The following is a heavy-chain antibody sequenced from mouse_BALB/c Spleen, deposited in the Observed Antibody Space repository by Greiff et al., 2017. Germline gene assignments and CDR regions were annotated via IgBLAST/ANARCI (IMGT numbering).Heavy chain of an antibody. D-gene: IGHD2-3*01. CDR1: GYTFTSYT. Sequence: QVQLKESGAELARPGASVKMSCKASGYTFTSYTMHWVKQRPGQGLEWIGYINPSSGYTNYNQKFKDKATLTADKSSSTAYMQLSSLTSEDSAVYYCARSIYDGYYGDYWGQGTTLTVSS. V-gene: IGHV1-4*01. J-gene: IGHJ2*01. CDR3: ARSIYDGYYGDY. CDR2: INPSSGYT.